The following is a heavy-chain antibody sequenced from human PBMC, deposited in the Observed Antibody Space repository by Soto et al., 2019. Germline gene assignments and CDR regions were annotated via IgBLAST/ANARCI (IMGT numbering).Heavy chain of an antibody. V-gene: IGHV4-31*03. D-gene: IGHD2-15*01. Sequence: PSETLSLTCTVSGGSVSSGGYYWSWIRQHPGKGLEWIGYISYSGSTYYNPSLQSRLTISVDTSKNQFSLKLNSVTAADTAVYYCARVILGYCSGGSCYSKLYYYYYYMDVWGKGTTVTVSS. CDR2: ISYSGST. CDR3: ARVILGYCSGGSCYSKLYYYYYYMDV. CDR1: GGSVSSGGYY. J-gene: IGHJ6*03.